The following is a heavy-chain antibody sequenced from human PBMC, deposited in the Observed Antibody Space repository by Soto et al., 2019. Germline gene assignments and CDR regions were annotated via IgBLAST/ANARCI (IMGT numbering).Heavy chain of an antibody. J-gene: IGHJ4*02. CDR3: ARDTSPYSSGWHNRHFDY. CDR2: ISYDGSNK. V-gene: IGHV3-30-3*01. D-gene: IGHD6-19*01. CDR1: GFTFSSYA. Sequence: QVQLVESGGGVVQPGRSLRLSCAASGFTFSSYAMHWVRQAPGKGLEWVAVISYDGSNKYYTDSVKGRFTISRENSKNPLYLQMNSLRPEDTAVYYCARDTSPYSSGWHNRHFDYWGQGTLVTVSS.